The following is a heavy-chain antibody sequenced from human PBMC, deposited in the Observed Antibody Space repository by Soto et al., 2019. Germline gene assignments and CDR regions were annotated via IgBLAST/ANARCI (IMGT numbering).Heavy chain of an antibody. Sequence: SETLSLTCAVYGGSFSGYYWTWIRQPPGKGLEWIGEINHSGSTNYIPSLKSRVTISVDTSKNQFSLKLSSVTAADTAVYYCAKGSTGNYVNWGQGTLVTVSS. V-gene: IGHV4-34*01. CDR1: GGSFSGYY. J-gene: IGHJ4*02. D-gene: IGHD4-4*01. CDR2: INHSGST. CDR3: AKGSTGNYVN.